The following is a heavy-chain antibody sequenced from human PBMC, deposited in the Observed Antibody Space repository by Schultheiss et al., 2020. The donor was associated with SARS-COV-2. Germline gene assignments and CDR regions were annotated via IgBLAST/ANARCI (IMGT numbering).Heavy chain of an antibody. V-gene: IGHV3-64D*06. CDR2: ISSNGGST. J-gene: IGHJ4*02. D-gene: IGHD2-15*01. CDR1: GFTFSSYA. CDR3: VKDFKRYCSGGSCYLFDY. Sequence: GESLKISCSASGFTFSSYAMHWVRQAPGKGLEYVSAISSNGGSTYYADSVKGRFTISRDNSKNTLYLQMSSLRAEDTAVYYCVKDFKRYCSGGSCYLFDYWGQGTLVTVSS.